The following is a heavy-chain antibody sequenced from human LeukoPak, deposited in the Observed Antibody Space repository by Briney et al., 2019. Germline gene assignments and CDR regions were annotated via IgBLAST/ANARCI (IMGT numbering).Heavy chain of an antibody. J-gene: IGHJ4*02. Sequence: GGSLRLSCAASGFTFSSYAMSWVRQVPGKGLEWVSSFSGHTRDTYYADSVRGRFTISRDNSKNTLYLQMNSLRAEDTALYYCAKDPGSYYYDGTYYTGWGQGTLVTVS. V-gene: IGHV3-23*01. CDR1: GFTFSSYA. CDR2: FSGHTRDT. D-gene: IGHD3-22*01. CDR3: AKDPGSYYYDGTYYTG.